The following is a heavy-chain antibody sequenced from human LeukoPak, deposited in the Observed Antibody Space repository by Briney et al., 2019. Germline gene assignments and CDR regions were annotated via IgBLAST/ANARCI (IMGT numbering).Heavy chain of an antibody. CDR3: ARHRRMVRGVRIPSLFDY. J-gene: IGHJ4*02. D-gene: IGHD3-10*01. V-gene: IGHV4-4*02. CDR2: INHSGST. CDR1: GASISSNIW. Sequence: SGTLSLTCAVSGASISSNIWWSWVRQPPGKGLKWIGEINHSGSTNYNPSLKSRVTISVDTSKNQFSLKLSSVTAADTAVYYCARHRRMVRGVRIPSLFDYWGQGTLVTVSS.